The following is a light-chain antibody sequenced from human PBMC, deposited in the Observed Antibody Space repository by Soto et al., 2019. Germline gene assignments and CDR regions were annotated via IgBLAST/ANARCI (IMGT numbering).Light chain of an antibody. CDR1: QDITRW. V-gene: IGKV1-12*01. Sequence: DIQMTQSPSSVSAVVGDRVTITCRASQDITRWLAWYQQQPGRDPTLLIYAASTLQGGVPSRFSGSGSGTDFTLTISSLRPEDFAAYHCQQAHSLPVTFGQGTRLEI. CDR2: AAS. CDR3: QQAHSLPVT. J-gene: IGKJ5*01.